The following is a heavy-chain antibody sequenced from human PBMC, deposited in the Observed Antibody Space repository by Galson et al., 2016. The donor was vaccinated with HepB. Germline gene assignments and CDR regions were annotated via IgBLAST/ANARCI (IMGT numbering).Heavy chain of an antibody. D-gene: IGHD2-2*01. CDR1: GFTFSSYW. V-gene: IGHV3-74*01. J-gene: IGHJ4*02. CDR3: ATHRYCSGTSCSLQFDH. CDR2: VNDDGTNT. Sequence: SLRLSCAASGFTFSSYWMHWVRRVPGKGLVWVSRVNDDGTNTNYADSVKGRFTVSRYNAKNKLYLQMALLRAEDTAVYHCATHRYCSGTSCSLQFDHWGQGTLVTVSS.